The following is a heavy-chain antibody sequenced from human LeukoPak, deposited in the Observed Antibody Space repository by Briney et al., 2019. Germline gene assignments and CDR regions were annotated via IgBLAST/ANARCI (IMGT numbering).Heavy chain of an antibody. Sequence: GRSLRLSCAASGFTFSSYGMHWVRQAPGKGLEWVAVISYDGSNKYYADSVKGRFTISRDNSKNTLYLQMNSLRAEDTAVYYCAKDISEWGQGTLVTVSS. CDR3: AKDISE. D-gene: IGHD3-3*02. V-gene: IGHV3-30*18. CDR2: ISYDGSNK. J-gene: IGHJ4*02. CDR1: GFTFSSYG.